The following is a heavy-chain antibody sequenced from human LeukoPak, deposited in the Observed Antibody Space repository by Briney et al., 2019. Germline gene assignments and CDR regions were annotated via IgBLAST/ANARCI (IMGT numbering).Heavy chain of an antibody. Sequence: ETLSLTCTVSGGSISSYYWSWVRQAPGKGLEWVSAISGSGGSTYYADSVKGRFTISRDNSKNTLYLQMNSLRAEDTAVYYCAKDGSYYYGSGSYPDPWGQGTLVTVSS. V-gene: IGHV3-23*01. J-gene: IGHJ5*02. CDR1: GGSISSYY. CDR3: AKDGSYYYGSGSYPDP. CDR2: ISGSGGST. D-gene: IGHD3-10*01.